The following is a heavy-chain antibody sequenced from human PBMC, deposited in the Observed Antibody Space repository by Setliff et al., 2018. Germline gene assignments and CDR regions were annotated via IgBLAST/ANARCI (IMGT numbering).Heavy chain of an antibody. CDR2: INHSGST. CDR3: ARKSRNIVVVPAAVIYYYYYHMDV. Sequence: SETLSLTCAVYGGSFSGYYWSWIRQPPGKGLEWIGEINHSGSTNYNPSLKSRVTISVDTSKNQFSLKLSSVTAADTAVYYCARKSRNIVVVPAAVIYYYYYHMDVWGKGTTVTVSS. CDR1: GGSFSGYY. J-gene: IGHJ6*03. V-gene: IGHV4-34*01. D-gene: IGHD2-2*01.